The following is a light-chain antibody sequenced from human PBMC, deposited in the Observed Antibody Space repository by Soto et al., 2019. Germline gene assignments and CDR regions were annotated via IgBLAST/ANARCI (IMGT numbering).Light chain of an antibody. V-gene: IGLV2-23*02. J-gene: IGLJ3*02. CDR1: SSDVGSYDL. CDR2: EVT. Sequence: QSALTQPASVSGSPGQSITISCTGTSSDVGSYDLVSWYQHHPGTAPKLILYEVTKRPSGVPDRFSGSKSGNTASLTISGLQAEDEADYYCCSYPGSHTWVFGGGTKLTVL. CDR3: CSYPGSHTWV.